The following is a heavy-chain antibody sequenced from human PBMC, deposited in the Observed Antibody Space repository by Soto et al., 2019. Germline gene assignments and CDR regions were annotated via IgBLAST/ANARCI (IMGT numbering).Heavy chain of an antibody. Sequence: PSQTLSLTCGISGDTVSGSNVVWNWIRQSPSRGLEWLGRTYYRSNWFYEYAESVRSRIAITPDTFKNQFSLQLTSVTPEDTAVYYCARGAFIVSPSTGFDYWGQGTPVTVSS. CDR2: TYYRSNWFY. CDR1: GDTVSGSNVV. J-gene: IGHJ4*02. D-gene: IGHD3-16*02. CDR3: ARGAFIVSPSTGFDY. V-gene: IGHV6-1*01.